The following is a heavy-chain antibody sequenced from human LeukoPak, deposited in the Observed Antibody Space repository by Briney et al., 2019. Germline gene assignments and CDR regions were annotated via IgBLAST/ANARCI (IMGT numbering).Heavy chain of an antibody. V-gene: IGHV4-39*01. D-gene: IGHD6-13*01. Sequence: SETLSPTWRVARPSTSSSSYYWGWIRQPPGKGLEWIGSIYYSENTYNNPSLKSRVTISVDPSKDQVSLKRTYMTAEDPAGYECSMHTVIASSWRLDYWVQGTLVTVSS. J-gene: IGHJ4*02. CDR3: SMHTVIASSWRLDY. CDR1: RPSTSSSSYY. CDR2: IYYSENT.